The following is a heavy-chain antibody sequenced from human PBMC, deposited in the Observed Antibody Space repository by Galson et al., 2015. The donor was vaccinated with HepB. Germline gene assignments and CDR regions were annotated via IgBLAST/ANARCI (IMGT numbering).Heavy chain of an antibody. D-gene: IGHD3-22*01. V-gene: IGHV2-5*02. CDR3: AHREQRGTGHYYDSRRDWYFDL. CDR1: GFSLRSTGVG. CDR2: VYWDDDK. J-gene: IGHJ2*01. Sequence: PALVKPTQTLTLTCTFSGFSLRSTGVGVGWIRQPPGGALEWLALVYWDDDKWYSPSLKSRLTITKDTSINQVVLTMINMDPVDTATYYCAHREQRGTGHYYDSRRDWYFDLWGRGTLVTVSS.